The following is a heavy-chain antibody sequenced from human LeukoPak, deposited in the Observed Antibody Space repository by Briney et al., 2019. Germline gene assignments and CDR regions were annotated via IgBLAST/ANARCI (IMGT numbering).Heavy chain of an antibody. Sequence: GGSLRLSCAASGFTFSSYSMNWVRQAPGKGLEWVSYISSSSSTIYYADSVKGRFTISRDNAKNSLYLQMNSLRAEDTAVYYCARCGYSYGARLDYWGQGTLVTVSS. CDR2: ISSSSSTI. J-gene: IGHJ4*02. CDR3: ARCGYSYGARLDY. D-gene: IGHD5-18*01. V-gene: IGHV3-48*01. CDR1: GFTFSSYS.